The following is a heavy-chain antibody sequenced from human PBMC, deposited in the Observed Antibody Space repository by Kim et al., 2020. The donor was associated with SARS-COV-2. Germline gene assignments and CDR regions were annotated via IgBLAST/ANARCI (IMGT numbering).Heavy chain of an antibody. CDR2: ISSSSYT. V-gene: IGHV3-11*05. CDR3: ARDLRNTVTTDYYGMDV. CDR1: GFTFSDYY. D-gene: IGHD4-4*01. J-gene: IGHJ6*02. Sequence: GGSLRLSCAASGFTFSDYYMSWIRQAPGKGLEWVSYISSSSYTNYADSVKGRFTISRDNAKNSLYLQMNSLRAEDTAVYYCARDLRNTVTTDYYGMDVWGQGTTVTVSS.